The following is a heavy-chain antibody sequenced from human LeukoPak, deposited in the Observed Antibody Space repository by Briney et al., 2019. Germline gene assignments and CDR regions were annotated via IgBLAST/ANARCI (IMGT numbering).Heavy chain of an antibody. CDR3: ARDLASGYSSGWYKY. J-gene: IGHJ4*02. CDR1: GGSISSGSYC. CDR2: IYSSGST. Sequence: PSQSLSLTCTVSGGSISSGSYCWSWIRQPAGKGLEWIGHIYSSGSTIYNPSLKSRVTISVDTSKNQFSLKLSSVTAADTAVYYCARDLASGYSSGWYKYWGQGTLVTVSS. D-gene: IGHD6-19*01. V-gene: IGHV4-61*09.